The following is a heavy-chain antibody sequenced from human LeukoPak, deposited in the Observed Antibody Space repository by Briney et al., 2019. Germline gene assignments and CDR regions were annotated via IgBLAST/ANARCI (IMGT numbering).Heavy chain of an antibody. CDR2: IKQDGSEK. Sequence: GGSLRLSCVASGFTFSSRDWMTWVRQAPGKGLEWVANIKQDGSEKNYVDSVKGRFTISRDNAKNSLYLNIHSLRAEDTAVYYCARDRADPDYGDYVFAYWGQGTLVTVSS. CDR3: ARDRADPDYGDYVFAY. V-gene: IGHV3-7*01. J-gene: IGHJ4*02. D-gene: IGHD4-17*01. CDR1: GFTFSSRDW.